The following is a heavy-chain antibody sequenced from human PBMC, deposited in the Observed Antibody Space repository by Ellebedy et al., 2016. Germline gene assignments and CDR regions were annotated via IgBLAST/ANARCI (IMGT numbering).Heavy chain of an antibody. CDR3: AKDIGVAARGYGMDV. V-gene: IGHV3-9*01. J-gene: IGHJ6*02. Sequence: GGSLRLSCAASGFTFSSYAMSWVRQAPGKGLEWVSGISWNSGSIGYADSVKGRFTISRDNAKNSLYLQMNSLRAEDTALYYCAKDIGVAARGYGMDVWGQGTTVTVSS. CDR1: GFTFSSYA. CDR2: ISWNSGSI. D-gene: IGHD6-6*01.